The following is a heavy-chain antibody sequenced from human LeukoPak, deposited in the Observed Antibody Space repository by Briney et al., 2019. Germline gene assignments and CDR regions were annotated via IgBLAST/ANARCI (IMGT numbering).Heavy chain of an antibody. CDR2: MSYDGSNK. V-gene: IGHV3-30*18. J-gene: IGHJ4*02. CDR3: AKDGSSGWSFDY. Sequence: PGGSLRLSCAASGFTFSSYGMHWVRQAPGKGLEWVAVMSYDGSNKYYADSVKGRFTISRDNSKNTLYLQMNSLRAEDTAVYYCAKDGSSGWSFDYWGQGTLVTVSS. CDR1: GFTFSSYG. D-gene: IGHD6-19*01.